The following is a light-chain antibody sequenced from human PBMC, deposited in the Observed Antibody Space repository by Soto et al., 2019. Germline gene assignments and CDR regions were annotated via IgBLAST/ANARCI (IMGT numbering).Light chain of an antibody. V-gene: IGLV2-8*01. J-gene: IGLJ2*01. CDR1: SSDVGGYNY. CDR2: EVS. CDR3: SSFAGSNEMV. Sequence: QSALTQPPSASGSPGQSVTISCTGTSSDVGGYNYVSWYQQHPVKAPKVMIYEVSKRPSGVPDRFSGSKSGNTASLTVSGLQAEDEADYYCSSFAGSNEMVFGGGTKVTVL.